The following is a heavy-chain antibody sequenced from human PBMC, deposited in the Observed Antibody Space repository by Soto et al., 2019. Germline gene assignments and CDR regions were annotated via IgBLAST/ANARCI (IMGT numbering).Heavy chain of an antibody. J-gene: IGHJ4*02. CDR2: IHHSGST. D-gene: IGHD1-26*01. CDR1: GGSISSGENF. Sequence: SDTLSLTCTVSGGSISSGENFWNWIRQAPGKGLEWIGYIHHSGSTYYNPSLKSRLTISVDTSKNQISLKLNSVTAADTAVYYCARDTGTYPYYFDYWGQGTLVTVSS. CDR3: ARDTGTYPYYFDY. V-gene: IGHV4-30-4*02.